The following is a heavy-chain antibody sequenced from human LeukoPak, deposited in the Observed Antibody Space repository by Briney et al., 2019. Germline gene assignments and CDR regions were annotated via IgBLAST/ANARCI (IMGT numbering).Heavy chain of an antibody. CDR1: GFTFSSYG. CDR3: ARVDRFSPHFDV. J-gene: IGHJ4*02. Sequence: GGSLRLSCAASGFTFSSYGMHWVRQAPGKGLEWVAVISYDGSNKYYADSVKGRFTISRDNSKNTLYLQMNSLRAEDTAVYYCARVDRFSPHFDVWGQGTLVTVSS. V-gene: IGHV3-30*03. CDR2: ISYDGSNK. D-gene: IGHD3-3*01.